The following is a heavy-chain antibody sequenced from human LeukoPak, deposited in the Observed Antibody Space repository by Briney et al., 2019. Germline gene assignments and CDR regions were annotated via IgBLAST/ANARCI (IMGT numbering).Heavy chain of an antibody. V-gene: IGHV3-7*01. J-gene: IGHJ4*02. D-gene: IGHD2-21*01. CDR2: VKEDGSEK. CDR1: GFTLSNYW. Sequence: PGGSLRLSCAASGFTLSNYWMTWVRQAPGKGLEWVANVKEDGSEKYYVDSVKGRFTISRDNAKNSLYLQMNSLRAEDMAVYYCARGDRRFDYWGQGTLVTVSS. CDR3: ARGDRRFDY.